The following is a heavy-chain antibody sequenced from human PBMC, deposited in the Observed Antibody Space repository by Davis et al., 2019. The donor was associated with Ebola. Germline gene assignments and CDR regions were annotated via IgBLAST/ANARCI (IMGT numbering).Heavy chain of an antibody. CDR1: GFSFSSDA. V-gene: IGHV3-30-3*01. CDR3: ARSTTGSPHPFNY. J-gene: IGHJ4*02. Sequence: PGGSLRLSCAASGFSFSSDAMHWVRQAPGKGLEWVAVISFDGNTKFYRDSVNGRFTISRDNSKNTLSLQMNSLRPEDTAVYYCARSTTGSPHPFNYWGQGTLVVVSS. D-gene: IGHD1-26*01. CDR2: ISFDGNTK.